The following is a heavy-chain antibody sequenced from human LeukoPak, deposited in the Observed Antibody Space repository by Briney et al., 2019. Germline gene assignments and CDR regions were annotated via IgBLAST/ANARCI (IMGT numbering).Heavy chain of an antibody. D-gene: IGHD3-22*01. J-gene: IGHJ4*02. Sequence: ASVKVSCKASGYTFTGYYMHWVRQAPGQGLEWMGWINPNSGGTNYAQKFQGRVTMTRDTSISTAYMELSRLSSDDTAVYYCARDGYYYDSSGYFDWGQGTLVTVSS. V-gene: IGHV1-2*02. CDR1: GYTFTGYY. CDR2: INPNSGGT. CDR3: ARDGYYYDSSGYFD.